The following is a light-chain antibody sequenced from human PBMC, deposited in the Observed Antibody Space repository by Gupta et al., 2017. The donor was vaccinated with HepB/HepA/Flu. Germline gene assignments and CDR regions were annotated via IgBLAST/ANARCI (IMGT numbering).Light chain of an antibody. J-gene: IGKJ1*01. V-gene: IGKV1-39*01. Sequence: DIQMTQSPSSLSASVGDRVTITCRASQSISSYLNWYQQKPGKAPKLLIYAASSLQSGLPSRFSGSGSGTDFTLTISSLQPEDFATYYCQQSDSTRWTFGQGTKVEIK. CDR2: AAS. CDR1: QSISSY. CDR3: QQSDSTRWT.